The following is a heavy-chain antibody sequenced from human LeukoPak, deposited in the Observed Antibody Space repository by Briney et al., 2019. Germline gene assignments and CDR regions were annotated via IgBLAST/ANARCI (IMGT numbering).Heavy chain of an antibody. D-gene: IGHD1-26*01. V-gene: IGHV1-8*01. J-gene: IGHJ4*02. CDR2: MNPNSGNT. CDR1: GYTFSNYD. CDR3: ARSKVGATTLPIDY. Sequence: ASVKVSCKASGYTFSNYDINWVRQATGQGLEWMGWMNPNSGNTGYAEKFQGRVSMTRDTSISTAYMELTSLTSDDTAVYFCARSKVGATTLPIDYWGQGTLVTVSS.